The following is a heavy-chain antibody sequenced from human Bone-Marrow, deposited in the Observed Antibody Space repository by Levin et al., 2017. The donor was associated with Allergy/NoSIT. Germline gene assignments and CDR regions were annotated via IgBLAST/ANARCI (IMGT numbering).Heavy chain of an antibody. V-gene: IGHV3-48*02. Sequence: PGGSLRLSCAASGFTLSSYSMNWVRQAPGKGLEWVSFISSSSSTIYYADSVMGRFTISRDNALSSVYLQMNSLRDDETAVYYCARDRCSSTSCQFDYWGQGTLVTVSS. J-gene: IGHJ4*02. CDR2: ISSSSSTI. CDR3: ARDRCSSTSCQFDY. D-gene: IGHD2-2*01. CDR1: GFTLSSYS.